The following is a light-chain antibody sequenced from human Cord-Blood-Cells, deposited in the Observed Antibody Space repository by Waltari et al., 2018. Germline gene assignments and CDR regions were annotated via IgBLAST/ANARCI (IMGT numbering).Light chain of an antibody. Sequence: QLVLTQSPSASASLGASVKLTCTLSSGPSSYAIAWHQQQPEKGPRYLMKLNSDGSHSKGDGIPDRFSGSSSGAERYLTISSRQSEDEADYYCQTWGTGIRVFGGGTKLTVL. CDR1: SGPSSYA. CDR2: LNSDGSH. J-gene: IGLJ3*02. CDR3: QTWGTGIRV. V-gene: IGLV4-69*01.